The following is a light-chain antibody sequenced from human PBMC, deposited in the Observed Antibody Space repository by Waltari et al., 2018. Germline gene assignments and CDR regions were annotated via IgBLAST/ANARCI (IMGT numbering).Light chain of an antibody. V-gene: IGLV2-23*02. CDR2: EVN. CDR3: CSHAFTTILA. J-gene: IGLJ2*01. Sequence: QSALTQPASVSGSPGQSITISCPGTAIDFGRRDLVSWYQHLPGKAPRLIIYEVNKRPSGVSNRFSGSKSGNTASLTISGLQTGDEADYYCCSHAFTTILAFGGGTSLTVL. CDR1: AIDFGRRDL.